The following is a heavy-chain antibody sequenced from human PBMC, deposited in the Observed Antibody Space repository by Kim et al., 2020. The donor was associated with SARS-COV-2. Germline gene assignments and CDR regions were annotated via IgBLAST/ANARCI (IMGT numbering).Heavy chain of an antibody. D-gene: IGHD6-6*01. CDR2: IIPIFGTA. CDR1: GGTFSSYA. V-gene: IGHV1-69*13. J-gene: IGHJ6*02. Sequence: SVKVSCKASGGTFSSYAISWERQAPGQGLEWMGGIIPIFGTANYAQKFQGRVTITADESTSTAYMELSSLRSEDTAVYYCARRSIAARPGVYYYYGMDVWGQGTTVTVSS. CDR3: ARRSIAARPGVYYYYGMDV.